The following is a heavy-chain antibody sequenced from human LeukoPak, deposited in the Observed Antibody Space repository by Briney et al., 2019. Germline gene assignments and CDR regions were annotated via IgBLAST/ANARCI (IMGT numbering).Heavy chain of an antibody. CDR3: ARSGRSGSYYGAFDY. D-gene: IGHD1-26*01. Sequence: PSETLSLTCTVSGGSISSSSYYWGWIRQPPGKGLEWIGSIYYSGSTYYNPSLKSRVTISVDTSKNQFSLKLSSVTAADTAVYYCARSGRSGSYYGAFDYWGQGTLVTVSS. CDR2: IYYSGST. V-gene: IGHV4-39*07. CDR1: GGSISSSSYY. J-gene: IGHJ4*02.